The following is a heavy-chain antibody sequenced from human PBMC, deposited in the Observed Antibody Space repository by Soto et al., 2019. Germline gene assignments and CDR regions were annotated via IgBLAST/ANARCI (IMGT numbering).Heavy chain of an antibody. J-gene: IGHJ3*02. Sequence: EVQLLESGGGLVQPWGSLRLSCAASGFTFSRNIMSWVRQGPGKGLEWVSTITDGGGSTYYADSVKGRFTVSRDNSKNTLYLQMSSLRVEDTAVYFCAKVTSGWHDAVEMWGQGTMVTVSS. V-gene: IGHV3-23*01. D-gene: IGHD6-19*01. CDR2: ITDGGGST. CDR3: AKVTSGWHDAVEM. CDR1: GFTFSRNI.